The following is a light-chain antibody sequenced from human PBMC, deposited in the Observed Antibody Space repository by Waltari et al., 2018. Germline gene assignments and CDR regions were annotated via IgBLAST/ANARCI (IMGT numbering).Light chain of an antibody. CDR1: SSNIRAGYD. V-gene: IGLV1-40*01. J-gene: IGLJ3*02. CDR3: QSYDNSLTGGV. CDR2: DNT. Sequence: QSVLTQPPSVSGAPGQRVTISCTGSSSNIRAGYDVHWYQQLPGATPKLHTYDNTNRPAGLPDRFCCSKSGTSASLAITGLQAGDEADFYCQSYDNSLTGGVFGGGTKLTVL.